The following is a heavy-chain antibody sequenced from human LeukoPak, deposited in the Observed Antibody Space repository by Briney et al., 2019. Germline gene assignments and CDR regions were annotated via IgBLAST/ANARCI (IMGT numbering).Heavy chain of an antibody. D-gene: IGHD6-13*01. CDR2: ISSSSSYI. V-gene: IGHV3-21*01. CDR1: GFTFSSYS. J-gene: IGHJ4*02. CDR3: ARGVSGAAAGGRFDY. Sequence: GGSLRLSCAASGFTFSSYSMNWVRQAPGKGLEWVSSISSSSSYIYYADSVKGRFTISRDNAKNSLYLQMNSLRAEDTAVYYCARGVSGAAAGGRFDYGAQGTLVTVSS.